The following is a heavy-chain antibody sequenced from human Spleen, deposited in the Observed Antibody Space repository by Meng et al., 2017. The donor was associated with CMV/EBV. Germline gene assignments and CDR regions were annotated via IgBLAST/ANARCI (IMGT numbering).Heavy chain of an antibody. CDR2: INGDGSSI. Sequence: GESLKISCVVSAFTLSNHWMHWVRQAPGKGQVWVSHINGDGSSITYADSVKGRFTISRDNAKNSLYLQMTSLRGEDTAVYFCARDGPDYSNYGEYGMDVWGPGTTVTVSS. V-gene: IGHV3-74*03. CDR1: AFTLSNHW. D-gene: IGHD4-11*01. J-gene: IGHJ6*02. CDR3: ARDGPDYSNYGEYGMDV.